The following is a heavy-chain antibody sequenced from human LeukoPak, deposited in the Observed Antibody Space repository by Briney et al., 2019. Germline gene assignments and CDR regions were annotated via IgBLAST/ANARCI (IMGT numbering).Heavy chain of an antibody. CDR3: ARPQADSSSFGHWFDP. CDR1: GYSISSSSYY. V-gene: IGHV4-39*01. Sequence: SETLSLTCTVSGYSISSSSYYWGWIRQPPGKGLEWIGSIYYSGSTYYNPSLKSRVTISVDTSKNQFSLKLSSVTAADTAVYYCARPQADSSSFGHWFDPWGQGTLVTVSS. J-gene: IGHJ5*02. D-gene: IGHD6-13*01. CDR2: IYYSGST.